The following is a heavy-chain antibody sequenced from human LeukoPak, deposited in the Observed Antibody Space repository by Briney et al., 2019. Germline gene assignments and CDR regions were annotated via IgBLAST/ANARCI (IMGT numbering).Heavy chain of an antibody. J-gene: IGHJ4*02. Sequence: ASVKVSCKASGYTFTGYYMHWVRQAPGQGLEWMGRINPNSGGTNYAQKFRGRVTMTRDTSISTAYMELSRLRSDDTAVYYCATTPLGWYGYFDYWGQGTLVTVSS. V-gene: IGHV1-2*06. D-gene: IGHD6-19*01. CDR1: GYTFTGYY. CDR3: ATTPLGWYGYFDY. CDR2: INPNSGGT.